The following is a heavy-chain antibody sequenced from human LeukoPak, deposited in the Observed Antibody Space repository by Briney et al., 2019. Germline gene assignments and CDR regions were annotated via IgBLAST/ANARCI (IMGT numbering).Heavy chain of an antibody. CDR1: GGSISSGGYS. CDR3: ARATYDILTGYYPLYFDS. D-gene: IGHD3-9*01. CDR2: IYHSGST. Sequence: SETLSLTCAVSGGSISSGGYSWSWIRQPPGKGLEWIGYIYHSGSTYYNPSLKSRVTISVDRSKNQFSLKLSSVTAADTAVYYCARATYDILTGYYPLYFDSWGQGTLVTVSS. J-gene: IGHJ4*02. V-gene: IGHV4-30-2*01.